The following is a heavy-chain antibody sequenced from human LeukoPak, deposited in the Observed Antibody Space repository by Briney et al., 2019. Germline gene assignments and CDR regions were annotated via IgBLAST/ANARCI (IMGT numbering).Heavy chain of an antibody. CDR3: PRKYDSSGYYDY. J-gene: IGHJ4*02. CDR2: ISGNGDSA. Sequence: GGSLRLSCAASGFTFSSYAMSWVRQAPGKGLEWVSAISGNGDSAYYTDSVKGRFTISRDNSKSTPYLQMDSLRAEDTAVYYCPRKYDSSGYYDYWGQGTLVTVSS. V-gene: IGHV3-23*01. CDR1: GFTFSSYA. D-gene: IGHD3-22*01.